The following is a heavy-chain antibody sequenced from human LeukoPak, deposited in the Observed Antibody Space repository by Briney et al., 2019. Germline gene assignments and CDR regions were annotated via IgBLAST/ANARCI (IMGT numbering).Heavy chain of an antibody. D-gene: IGHD3-22*01. CDR2: ISAYNGNT. CDR3: ASLKNSYDSSGYLVTDAFDI. V-gene: IGHV1-18*01. Sequence: ASVKVSCKTSGYTFTSNGISWVRQAPGQGLEWMGWISAYNGNTNYEQKLQGRVTMTTDTSTSTAYMELRSLRSDDTAVYYCASLKNSYDSSGYLVTDAFDIWGQGTMVTVSS. J-gene: IGHJ3*02. CDR1: GYTFTSNG.